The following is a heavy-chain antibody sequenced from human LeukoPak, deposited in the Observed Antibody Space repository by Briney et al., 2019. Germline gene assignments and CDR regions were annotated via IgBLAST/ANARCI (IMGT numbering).Heavy chain of an antibody. D-gene: IGHD6-19*01. CDR3: AREGYSSGWTLFDY. Sequence: SQTLSLTCTVSGGSISSYYWSWIRQPAGKGLEWIGRIYTSGSTNYNPSLKSRVTMSVDTSKNQFSLKLSSVTAADTAVYYCAREGYSSGWTLFDYWGQGTLVTVSS. J-gene: IGHJ4*02. CDR1: GGSISSYY. CDR2: IYTSGST. V-gene: IGHV4-4*07.